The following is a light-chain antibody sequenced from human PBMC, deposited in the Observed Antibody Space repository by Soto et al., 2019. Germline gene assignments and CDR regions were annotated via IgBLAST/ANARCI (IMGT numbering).Light chain of an antibody. J-gene: IGLJ1*01. CDR2: GVS. V-gene: IGLV2-14*01. Sequence: QSLLTQPSSLSGSTGQSNTIPCTGTISQVGGYNYDSWYQQCPGKAPKRLIYGVSNRPSGVCNRFSGSKSGNTASLTISGLQAEEEPDYYSSSYTSSSTLVFGTRTKVT. CDR3: SSYTSSSTLV. CDR1: ISQVGGYNY.